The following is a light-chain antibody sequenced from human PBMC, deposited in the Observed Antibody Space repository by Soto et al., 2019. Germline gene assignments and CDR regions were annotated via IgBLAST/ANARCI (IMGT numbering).Light chain of an antibody. CDR2: KAS. CDR1: QSISSW. V-gene: IGKV1-5*03. J-gene: IGKJ1*01. CDR3: QQYNSYPWT. Sequence: DVQMTQSPSTLSASVGDRVTIACRASQSISSWLAWYQQKPGKAPKLLIYKASTLESGVPSNFSGSGSGTEFTLTISSLQPEDFGTYYCQQYNSYPWTSGQGTRV.